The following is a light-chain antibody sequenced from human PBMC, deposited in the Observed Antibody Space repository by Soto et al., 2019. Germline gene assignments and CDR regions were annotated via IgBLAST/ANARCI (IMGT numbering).Light chain of an antibody. V-gene: IGKV3-15*01. J-gene: IGKJ5*01. Sequence: EILRTQSPATLSVPPVERATISCRASQSVSSNLVWYQQKPGQAPPLLIYGASTRATGIPARFSGSGSGTAFTLTTRSLQSEDFSVYYCQQHTNWPPNNVGQGKRREIK. CDR3: QQHTNWPPNN. CDR1: QSVSSN. CDR2: GAS.